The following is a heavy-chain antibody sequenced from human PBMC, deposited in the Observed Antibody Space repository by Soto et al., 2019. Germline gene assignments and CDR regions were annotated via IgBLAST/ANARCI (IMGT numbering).Heavy chain of an antibody. CDR2: IDHSGST. J-gene: IGHJ6*02. V-gene: IGHV4-34*01. Sequence: PSETLSLTCAVHRGSFNPYSWTWIRQPPGKGLEWIGEIDHSGSTTYNPSLKSRIIMSVATSKNQFSLNVSSMTAADTAVYYCARGLRYSGMDVWGQGTTVTFSS. CDR3: ARGLRYSGMDV. CDR1: RGSFNPYS.